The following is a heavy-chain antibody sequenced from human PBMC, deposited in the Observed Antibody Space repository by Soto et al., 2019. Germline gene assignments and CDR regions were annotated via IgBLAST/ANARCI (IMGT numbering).Heavy chain of an antibody. Sequence: PSETLSLTCAVSGGSISSGGYSWSWIRQPPGKGLEWIGYIYHSGSTYYNPSLKSRVTISVDRSKNQFSLKLSSVTAADTAVYYCARAGTHLGYCSSTSCYTDYYYYGMDVWGQGTTVT. CDR3: ARAGTHLGYCSSTSCYTDYYYYGMDV. CDR2: IYHSGST. J-gene: IGHJ6*02. CDR1: GGSISSGGYS. D-gene: IGHD2-2*02. V-gene: IGHV4-30-2*01.